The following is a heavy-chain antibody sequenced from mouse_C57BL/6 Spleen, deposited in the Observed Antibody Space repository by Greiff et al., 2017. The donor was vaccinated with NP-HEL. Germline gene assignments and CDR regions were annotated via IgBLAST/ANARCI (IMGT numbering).Heavy chain of an antibody. D-gene: IGHD2-3*01. J-gene: IGHJ4*01. Sequence: QVQLQQPGAELVMPGASVKLSCKASGYTFTSSWMHWVKQRPGQGLEWIGEIDPSDSYTNYNQKFKGKSTLTVDKSSSTAYMQLSSLTSEDSAVYYCARRSYDGYSGDYWGQGTSVTVSS. CDR1: GYTFTSSW. CDR3: ARRSYDGYSGDY. CDR2: IDPSDSYT. V-gene: IGHV1-69*01.